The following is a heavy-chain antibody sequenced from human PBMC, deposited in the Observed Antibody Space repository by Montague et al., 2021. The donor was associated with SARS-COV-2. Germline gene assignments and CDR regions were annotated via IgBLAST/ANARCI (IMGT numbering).Heavy chain of an antibody. J-gene: IGHJ6*02. V-gene: IGHV3-20*04. D-gene: IGHD5-12*01. CDR2: INWNGGST. CDR3: ARVMSGYSGYDLRLIYYYHGMDV. Sequence: SRRLSWAASGFTFGDYGMSWVRQAPGKGLEWVSGINWNGGSTGYADSVKGRFTISRDNAKNSLYLQMNSLRAEDTALYYCARVMSGYSGYDLRLIYYYHGMDVWGQGTTVTVSS. CDR1: GFTFGDYG.